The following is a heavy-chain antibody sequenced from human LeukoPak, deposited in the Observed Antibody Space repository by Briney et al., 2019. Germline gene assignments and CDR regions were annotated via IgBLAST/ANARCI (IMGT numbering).Heavy chain of an antibody. V-gene: IGHV3-21*01. D-gene: IGHD6-19*01. CDR3: ARGTSSGWSYFDY. CDR1: GFTFSSYS. Sequence: PPGSLRLSCAASGFTFSSYSMNWVRQAPGKGLEWVSSISSSSSYIYYADSVKGRFTISRDNAKNSLYLQMNSLRAEDMAVYYCARGTSSGWSYFDYWGQGTLVTVSS. J-gene: IGHJ4*02. CDR2: ISSSSSYI.